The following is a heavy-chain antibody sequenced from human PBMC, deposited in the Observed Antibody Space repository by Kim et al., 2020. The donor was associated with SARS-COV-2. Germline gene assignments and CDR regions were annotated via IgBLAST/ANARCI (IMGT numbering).Heavy chain of an antibody. D-gene: IGHD1-26*01. CDR2: ISWNSGSI. CDR3: AKDLRGYSGSYSRDLLWGGFDY. CDR1: GFTFDDYA. V-gene: IGHV3-9*01. Sequence: GGSLRLSCAASGFTFDDYAMHWVRQAPGKGLEWVSGISWNSGSIGYADSVKGRFTISRDNAKNSLYLQMNSVRAEDTALYYCAKDLRGYSGSYSRDLLWGGFDYWGQGTLVTVSS. J-gene: IGHJ4*02.